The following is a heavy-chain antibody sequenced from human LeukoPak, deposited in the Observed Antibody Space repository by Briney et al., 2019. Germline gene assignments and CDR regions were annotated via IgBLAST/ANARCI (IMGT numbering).Heavy chain of an antibody. CDR3: ARVRGYCSSTSCPPFDY. D-gene: IGHD2-2*01. Sequence: GGPLRLSCAASGFAFRSYWMHWVPQAPGKGLGWVSRINTDGSSTSYADSVKRRFTISRGNAKNTLYLQMSSLRAEDTAVYYCARVRGYCSSTSCPPFDYWGQGTLVTVSS. V-gene: IGHV3-74*01. CDR1: GFAFRSYW. CDR2: INTDGSST. J-gene: IGHJ4*02.